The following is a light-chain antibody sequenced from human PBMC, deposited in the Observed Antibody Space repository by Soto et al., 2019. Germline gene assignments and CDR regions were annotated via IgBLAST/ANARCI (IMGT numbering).Light chain of an antibody. V-gene: IGLV2-14*01. CDR3: SSYTSSSTLNV. J-gene: IGLJ1*01. CDR1: SSDVGGYNY. CDR2: EVS. Sequence: QSALTQPASVSGSPGQSITISCTGTSSDVGGYNYVSWYQQHPGKAPKLMIYEVSNRPSGVSNRFSGSKSGNTASLTISGLQAEDEAAYYCSSYTSSSTLNVFGTGTKLTVL.